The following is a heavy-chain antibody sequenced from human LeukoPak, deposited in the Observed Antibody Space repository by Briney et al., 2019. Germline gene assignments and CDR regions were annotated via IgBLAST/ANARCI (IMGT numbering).Heavy chain of an antibody. D-gene: IGHD6-13*01. J-gene: IGHJ4*02. CDR1: GFTFIDYS. Sequence: PGGSLGLSCAASGFTFIDYSMSCIRQAPGKGLEWVSYISPTSDYTSYADSVKGRFTIFRDNAKNSLFLQMNSLRVEDTAVYYCARCQYNSSPDFWRQGTLVTVSS. V-gene: IGHV3-11*03. CDR2: ISPTSDYT. CDR3: ARCQYNSSPDF.